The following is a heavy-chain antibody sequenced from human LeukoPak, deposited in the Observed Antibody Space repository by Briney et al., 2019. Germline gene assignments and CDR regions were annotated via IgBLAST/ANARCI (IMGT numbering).Heavy chain of an antibody. D-gene: IGHD1-26*01. V-gene: IGHV3-30-3*01. CDR3: ARETSDWYFDL. J-gene: IGHJ2*01. Sequence: GGSLRLSCAASGFTFSSYAMHWVRQAPGKGLEWVAVISYDGSNKYYADSVKGRFTFSRDNSKNTLYLQINSLRAEDTAVYYCARETSDWYFDLWAVAPWSLSPQ. CDR1: GFTFSSYA. CDR2: ISYDGSNK.